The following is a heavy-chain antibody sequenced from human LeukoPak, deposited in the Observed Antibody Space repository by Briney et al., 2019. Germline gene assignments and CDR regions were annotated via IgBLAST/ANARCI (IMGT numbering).Heavy chain of an antibody. Sequence: GESLKISCKGSGYRFTANWIGWVRQMPGKGLEWMGIIYPADSDTYYSPSFQGQVTISADKSISTAYLQWSSLKASDTATYYCAKGVTRYNWFDPWGQGTLVTASS. V-gene: IGHV5-51*01. D-gene: IGHD4-23*01. CDR2: IYPADSDT. J-gene: IGHJ5*02. CDR1: GYRFTANW. CDR3: AKGVTRYNWFDP.